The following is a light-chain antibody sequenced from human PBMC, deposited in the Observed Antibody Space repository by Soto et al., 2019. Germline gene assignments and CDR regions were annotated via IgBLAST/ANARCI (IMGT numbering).Light chain of an antibody. J-gene: IGKJ3*01. CDR1: QSISSW. Sequence: DIQMTQSPSTLSASVGDRVNITCRASQSISSWLVWYQQKPGKAPKLLIYRASDLQTGVPSRFSGRGSGTEFTLTISSLQTDDSATYHCQQYSSYFFTFGPGTKVDVK. CDR3: QQYSSYFFT. CDR2: RAS. V-gene: IGKV1-5*03.